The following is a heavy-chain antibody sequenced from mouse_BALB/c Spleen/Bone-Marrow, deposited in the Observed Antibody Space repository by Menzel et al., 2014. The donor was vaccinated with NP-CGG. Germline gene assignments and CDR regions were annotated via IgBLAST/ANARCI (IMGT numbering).Heavy chain of an antibody. CDR3: ARRELGPRWFTY. V-gene: IGHV1-69*02. CDR2: IDPSDSYT. D-gene: IGHD3-1*01. J-gene: IGHJ3*01. CDR1: GYTFTSYW. Sequence: QVQLKQSGAEFVEPGASVKLSCKASGYTFTSYWMHWVKQRPGQGLEWIGEIDPSDSYTNYNQKFKGKATLTVDKSSSTAYMQLSSLTSEDSAVYYCARRELGPRWFTYWGQGTLVTVSA.